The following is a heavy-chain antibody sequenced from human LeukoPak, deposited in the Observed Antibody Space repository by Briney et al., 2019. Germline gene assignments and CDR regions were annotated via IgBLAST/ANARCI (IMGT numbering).Heavy chain of an antibody. Sequence: PSETLSLTCTVSGGSISSYYWSWIRQPPGKGLEWIGNIYYSGSTNYNPSFKSRVTISVDTSKNQFSLKLSSVTAADTAVYYCARLNHDSWSGYCGTNAQRDYYYYYMDVWGKGTTVTVSS. CDR2: IYYSGST. V-gene: IGHV4-59*01. CDR1: GGSISSYY. J-gene: IGHJ6*03. D-gene: IGHD3-3*01. CDR3: ARLNHDSWSGYCGTNAQRDYYYYYMDV.